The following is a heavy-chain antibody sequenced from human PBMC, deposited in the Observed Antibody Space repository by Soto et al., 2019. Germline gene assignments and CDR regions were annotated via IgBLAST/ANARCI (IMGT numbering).Heavy chain of an antibody. CDR3: AKSVYNWNDAFFDY. Sequence: QVQLVESGGGVVQPGRSLRLFCAASGFTFSSYGMHWVRQAPGKGLEWVAVISYDGINKYYAEAVKGRFNISRDNSKKPPYMQMNSLRAEDTAVYYCAKSVYNWNDAFFDYWGQGTLVTVSS. CDR1: GFTFSSYG. J-gene: IGHJ4*02. D-gene: IGHD1-1*01. CDR2: ISYDGINK. V-gene: IGHV3-30*18.